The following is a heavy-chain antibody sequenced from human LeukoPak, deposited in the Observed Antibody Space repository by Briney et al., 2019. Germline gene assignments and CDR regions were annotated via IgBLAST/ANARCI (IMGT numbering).Heavy chain of an antibody. CDR3: ARGGGKDGYNLYYFDF. CDR2: IKQDGSEK. J-gene: IGHJ4*02. V-gene: IGHV3-7*01. D-gene: IGHD5-24*01. CDR1: GFTFSSYW. Sequence: GGSLRLSCAASGFTFSSYWMSWVRQAPGKGLEWVANIKQDGSEKYYVDSVKGRFTMSRDNAKNSLYLQMNSLRAEDTAVYHCARGGGKDGYNLYYFDFWGQGTLVTVSS.